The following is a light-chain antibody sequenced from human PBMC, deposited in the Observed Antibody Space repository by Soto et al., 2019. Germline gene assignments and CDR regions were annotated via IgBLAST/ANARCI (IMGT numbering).Light chain of an antibody. V-gene: IGLV1-47*01. J-gene: IGLJ2*01. CDR2: RND. Sequence: QSVLTQPPSASGTPGQRVTISCSGSSSNIGSNYVYWYHQLPGTAPKLLIYRNDQRPSGVPDRFSGSKSGTSASLAIGGLRSEDETDYYCAAWDDSLGGVVFGGGTQLTVL. CDR1: SSNIGSNY. CDR3: AAWDDSLGGVV.